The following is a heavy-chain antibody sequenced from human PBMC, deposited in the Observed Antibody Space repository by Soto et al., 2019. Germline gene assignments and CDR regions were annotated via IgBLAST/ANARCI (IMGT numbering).Heavy chain of an antibody. Sequence: EVQLLESGGGLVQPGGSLRLSCAASGFTFSSYAMSWVRQAPGKGLEWVSAISGSGGSTYYAVSVKGRFTISRDNSKNTLYLQMNSLRAEDTAVYYCAKSRVIVVVPAAMSAWGKGTTVTVSS. CDR3: AKSRVIVVVPAAMSA. CDR1: GFTFSSYA. J-gene: IGHJ6*04. V-gene: IGHV3-23*01. D-gene: IGHD2-2*01. CDR2: ISGSGGST.